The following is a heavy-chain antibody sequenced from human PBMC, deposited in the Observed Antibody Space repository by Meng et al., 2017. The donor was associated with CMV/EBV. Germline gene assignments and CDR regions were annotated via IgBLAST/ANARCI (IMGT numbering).Heavy chain of an antibody. Sequence: GESLKISCAASGFTFSSYEMNWVRQAPGKGLEWVSYISSSSSYIYYADSVKGRFTISRDNAKNSLYLQMNSLRAEDTAVYYCARGGPTYYDFWSGYYPYGMDVWGQGTTVTVSS. V-gene: IGHV3-21*05. CDR1: GFTFSSYE. CDR3: ARGGPTYYDFWSGYYPYGMDV. D-gene: IGHD3-3*01. CDR2: ISSSSSYI. J-gene: IGHJ6*02.